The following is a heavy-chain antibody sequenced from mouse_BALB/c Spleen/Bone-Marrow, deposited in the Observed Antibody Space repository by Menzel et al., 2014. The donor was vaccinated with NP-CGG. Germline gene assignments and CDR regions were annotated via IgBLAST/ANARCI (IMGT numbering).Heavy chain of an antibody. Sequence: LVKTGASVKISSMASGYSFTGYYMHWVKQSHGKSLEWIGYINCYNGATSYNQKFKGKATFTVDTSSSTAYMQFNSLTSEDSAVYYCARSTMIKYFDVLGAGTTVTVSS. CDR3: ARSTMIKYFDV. J-gene: IGHJ1*01. V-gene: IGHV1S34*01. D-gene: IGHD2-4*01. CDR1: GYSFTGYY. CDR2: INCYNGAT.